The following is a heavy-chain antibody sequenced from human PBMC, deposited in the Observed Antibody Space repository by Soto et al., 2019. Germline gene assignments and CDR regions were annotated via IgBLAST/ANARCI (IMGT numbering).Heavy chain of an antibody. CDR2: ISGSGSNT. CDR3: ARDLPLYCRGDCNFDF. D-gene: IGHD2-21*02. V-gene: IGHV3-23*01. CDR1: GFSFSPYA. J-gene: IGHJ4*02. Sequence: SLRLSCVTSGFSFSPYAMSWVRQAPGKGLEWVSGISGSGSNTYYADSVKGRFTISRDNSKNRLDLQMSSLRPEDTAVYYCARDLPLYCRGDCNFDFWGQGALVTVSS.